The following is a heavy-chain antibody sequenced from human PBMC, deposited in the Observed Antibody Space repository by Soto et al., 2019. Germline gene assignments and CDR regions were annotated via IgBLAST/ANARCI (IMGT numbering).Heavy chain of an antibody. CDR2: IYPGDSDT. CDR3: ARRADYYSSGYNNY. J-gene: IGHJ4*02. V-gene: IGHV5-51*01. D-gene: IGHD3-22*01. CDR1: GYSFPSYW. Sequence: GEHLKISCKGSGYSFPSYWIGWVRKMLGKGLEWMGIIYPGDSDTRYSPSFQGQVTISADKSISTAYLQWSSLKASDTAMYYWARRADYYSSGYNNYWGQGTRGTVAT.